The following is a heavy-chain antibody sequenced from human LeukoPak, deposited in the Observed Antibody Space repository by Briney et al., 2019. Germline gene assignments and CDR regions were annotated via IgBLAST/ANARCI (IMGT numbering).Heavy chain of an antibody. CDR1: GFTFSSYG. V-gene: IGHV3-30*02. Sequence: GGSLRLSCAASGFTFSSYGMHWVRQAPGKGLEWVAFIRYDGSNKYYADSVKGRFTISRDNSKNTLYLQMNSLRAEDTAVYYCAKGGGRYCSSTSCYRKDYWGQGTLVTVSS. J-gene: IGHJ4*02. CDR2: IRYDGSNK. CDR3: AKGGGRYCSSTSCYRKDY. D-gene: IGHD2-2*01.